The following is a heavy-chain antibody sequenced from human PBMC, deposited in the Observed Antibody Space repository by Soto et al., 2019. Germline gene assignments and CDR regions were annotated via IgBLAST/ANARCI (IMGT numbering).Heavy chain of an antibody. J-gene: IGHJ4*02. D-gene: IGHD4-4*01. CDR1: XXXFXNXH. V-gene: IGHV1-18*01. CDR2: INTYNGMT. Sequence: QVQLVQSGGEVKKPGXXXTVXXXXXXXXFXNXHITWVRQAPGQGLEWMAWINTYNGMTDYAQKFQGRVTMTRDTSTSTAYMELRNLGSDDTAVYFCAKSPRGEXATDWGQGTLVTVSS. CDR3: AKSPRGEXATD.